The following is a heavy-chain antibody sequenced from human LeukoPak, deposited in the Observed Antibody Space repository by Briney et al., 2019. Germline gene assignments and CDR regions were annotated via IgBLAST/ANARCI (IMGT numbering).Heavy chain of an antibody. CDR3: AKGPNGDYFGAFDA. Sequence: PGESLRLSCSASGLTFAKYAVTWVRQAPGKRLEWISFIRGGGSGTNYADSVQGRFTISRDNSKNTVYLQMNNLRADDTALYYCAKGPNGDYFGAFDAWGQGTMVTVSS. D-gene: IGHD4-17*01. V-gene: IGHV3-23*01. CDR1: GLTFAKYA. CDR2: IRGGGSGT. J-gene: IGHJ3*01.